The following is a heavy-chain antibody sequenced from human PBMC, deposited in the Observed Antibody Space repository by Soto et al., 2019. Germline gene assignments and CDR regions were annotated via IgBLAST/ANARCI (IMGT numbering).Heavy chain of an antibody. CDR3: ARETTYYDFWSGYYYYYFGKDV. D-gene: IGHD3-3*01. CDR2: INSDGSST. Sequence: GESLKISCAASGFTFSSYWMHWVRQAPGKGLVWVSRINSDGSSTSYADSVKGRFTISRDNAKNTLYLQMNNLRAEDTAASYCARETTYYDFWSGYYYYYFGKDVWGKGTTVTVFS. V-gene: IGHV3-74*01. J-gene: IGHJ6*04. CDR1: GFTFSSYW.